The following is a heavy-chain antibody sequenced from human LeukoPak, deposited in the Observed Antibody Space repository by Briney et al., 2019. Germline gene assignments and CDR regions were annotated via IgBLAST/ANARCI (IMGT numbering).Heavy chain of an antibody. CDR3: ARDRVALSGYYGMDV. CDR2: IYSGGST. V-gene: IGHV3-53*01. D-gene: IGHD3-10*01. Sequence: GGSLRLSCAASGFTVSSNYMSWVRQAPGKGLEWVSVIYSGGSTYYADSVKGRFTISRDNSKNTLYLQMNSLRAEDTAVYYCARDRVALSGYYGMDVWGQGTTVTVSS. CDR1: GFTVSSNY. J-gene: IGHJ6*02.